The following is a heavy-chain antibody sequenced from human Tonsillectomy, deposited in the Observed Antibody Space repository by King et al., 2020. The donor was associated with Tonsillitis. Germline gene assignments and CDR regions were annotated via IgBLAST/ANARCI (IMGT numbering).Heavy chain of an antibody. Sequence: VQLVESGGGVVQPGKSLRLSCAASGFTFSSYAIHWVRQAPGKGLEWVAEISYDGSNKYYADSVKGRFTISRDNSKNTLYLQMNSLRAEDTAVYFCARRAGALHYYYYGMDVWGQGTTVTVSS. V-gene: IGHV3-30-3*01. J-gene: IGHJ6*02. CDR2: ISYDGSNK. D-gene: IGHD4-17*01. CDR1: GFTFSSYA. CDR3: ARRAGALHYYYYGMDV.